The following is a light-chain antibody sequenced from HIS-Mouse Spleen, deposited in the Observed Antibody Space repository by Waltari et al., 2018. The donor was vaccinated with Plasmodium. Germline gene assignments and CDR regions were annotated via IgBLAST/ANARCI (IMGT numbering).Light chain of an antibody. J-gene: IGLJ2*01. CDR1: NLGYKS. Sequence: SYELTQPPSVSVSPGQTASITCSGDNLGYKSPCWYQQKPGPSPVLVIYQASTRPSGIPERFSGSNSGNTATLTISGTQAMDEADYYCQAWDSSTVVFGGGTKLTVL. CDR2: QAS. V-gene: IGLV3-1*01. CDR3: QAWDSSTVV.